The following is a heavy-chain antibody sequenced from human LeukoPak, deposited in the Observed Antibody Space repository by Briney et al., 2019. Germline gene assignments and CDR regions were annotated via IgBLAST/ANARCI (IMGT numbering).Heavy chain of an antibody. D-gene: IGHD7-27*01. CDR2: IYYSGNT. J-gene: IGHJ2*01. CDR1: GGSFSGYY. CDR3: AKNNWGSGWYFDL. Sequence: PSETLSLTCAVYGGSFSGYYWSWIRQPPGKGLEWIGYIYYSGNTNYNPSLKSRVTISVDTSKNQFSLKLSSVTAADTAVYYCAKNNWGSGWYFDLWGRGTLVTVSS. V-gene: IGHV4-59*01.